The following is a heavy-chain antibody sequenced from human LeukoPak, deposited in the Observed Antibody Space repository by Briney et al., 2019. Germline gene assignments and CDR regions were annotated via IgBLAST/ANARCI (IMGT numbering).Heavy chain of an antibody. J-gene: IGHJ3*02. CDR1: GGSISSYY. CDR3: ARDWGGYYDSSGYYYPNAFDI. Sequence: SVTLSLTCTVSGGSISSYYWNWIRQSPGKGLEWIGYIYYSGSTNYNPSLKSRVTTSVDTSKNQVSLKLSSVTAADTAVYYCARDWGGYYDSSGYYYPNAFDIWGQGTMVTVSS. V-gene: IGHV4-59*01. CDR2: IYYSGST. D-gene: IGHD3-22*01.